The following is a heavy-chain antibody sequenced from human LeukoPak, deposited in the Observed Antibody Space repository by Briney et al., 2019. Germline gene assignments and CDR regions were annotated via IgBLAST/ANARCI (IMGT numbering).Heavy chain of an antibody. D-gene: IGHD4/OR15-4a*01. CDR2: ISSSSSYI. CDR3: ARGGHFKYGGKKGPVSRPIDS. CDR1: GFTFSSYS. V-gene: IGHV3-21*01. Sequence: PGGSLRLSCAASGFTFSSYSMNWVRQAPGKGLEWVSSISSSSSYIYYADSVKGRFTISRDNAKNSLYLQMNSLRVEDTAVYYCARGGHFKYGGKKGPVSRPIDSWGQGTLVTVSS. J-gene: IGHJ4*02.